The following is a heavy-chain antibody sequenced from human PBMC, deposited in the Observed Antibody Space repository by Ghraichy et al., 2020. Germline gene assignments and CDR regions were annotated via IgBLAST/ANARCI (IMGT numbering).Heavy chain of an antibody. V-gene: IGHV3-23*01. CDR2: ISGSGGST. Sequence: GGSLRLSCAASGFTFSSYAMSWVRQAPGKGLEWVSAISGSGGSTYYGDSVKGRFTISRDNSKNTLYLHMNSLRAEDTAVYYCANLESGNYYYYGMDVWGQGTTVTVSS. J-gene: IGHJ6*02. CDR3: ANLESGNYYYYGMDV. D-gene: IGHD6-25*01. CDR1: GFTFSSYA.